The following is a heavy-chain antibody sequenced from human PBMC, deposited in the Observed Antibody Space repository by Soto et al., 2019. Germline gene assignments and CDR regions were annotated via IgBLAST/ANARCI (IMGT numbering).Heavy chain of an antibody. J-gene: IGHJ4*01. D-gene: IGHD3-3*01. Sequence: QVQLVESGGGVVQPGRSLRLSCAASGFTFSSYGMHWVRQAPGKGLEWVSVIWYDGSNKYYADSVKGRFTISRDNSKNMLYLQKNRLRAADTAVYYCARHPHPGLRFLEWLSYCVHGTLVTVSS. CDR1: GFTFSSYG. V-gene: IGHV3-33*01. CDR3: ARHPHPGLRFLEWLSY. CDR2: IWYDGSNK.